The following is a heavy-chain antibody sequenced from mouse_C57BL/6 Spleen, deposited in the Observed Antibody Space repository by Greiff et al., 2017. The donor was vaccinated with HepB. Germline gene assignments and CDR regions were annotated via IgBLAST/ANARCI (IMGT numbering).Heavy chain of an antibody. CDR3: TGPLYDYDPAWFAY. CDR2: IRLKSDNYAT. V-gene: IGHV6-3*01. CDR1: GFTFSNYW. J-gene: IGHJ3*01. D-gene: IGHD2-4*01. Sequence: EVMLVESGGGLVQPGGSMKLSCVASGFTFSNYWMNWVRQSPEKGLEWVAQIRLKSDNYATHYAESVKGRFTISRDDSKSSVYLQMNNLRAEDTGIYYCTGPLYDYDPAWFAYWGQGTLVTVSA.